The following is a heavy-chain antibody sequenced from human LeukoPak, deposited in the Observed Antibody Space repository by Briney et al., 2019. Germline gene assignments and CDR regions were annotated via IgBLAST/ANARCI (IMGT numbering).Heavy chain of an antibody. CDR3: AKDMEDSSSWGGGYFDY. V-gene: IGHV3-43*02. Sequence: GGSLRLSCAASGFTFDDYAMHWVRQAPGKGLEWVSLISGDGGSTYYADSVKGRFTISRDNSKNSPYLQMNSLRTEDTALYYCAKDMEDSSSWGGGYFDYWGQGTLVTVSS. J-gene: IGHJ4*02. CDR1: GFTFDDYA. CDR2: ISGDGGST. D-gene: IGHD6-13*01.